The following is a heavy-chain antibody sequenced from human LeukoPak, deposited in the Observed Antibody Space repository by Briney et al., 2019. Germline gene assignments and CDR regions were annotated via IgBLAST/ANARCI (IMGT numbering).Heavy chain of an antibody. CDR3: ASRWRPFDY. CDR1: GGSFSGYY. V-gene: IGHV4-34*01. D-gene: IGHD4-23*01. Sequence: PSETLSLTCAVYGGSFSGYYWSWIRQPPGKGLEWIGEINHSGSTNYNPSLKSRVTISVDTSKNQFSLKLSSVTAADTAVYYCASRWRPFDYWGQGTLVTVSS. CDR2: INHSGST. J-gene: IGHJ4*02.